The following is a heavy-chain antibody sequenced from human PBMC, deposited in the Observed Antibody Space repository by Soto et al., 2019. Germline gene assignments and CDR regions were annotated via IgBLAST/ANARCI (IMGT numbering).Heavy chain of an antibody. J-gene: IGHJ3*02. CDR3: AADCSYYDFWSGFSGAFDI. CDR1: GFTFTSSA. V-gene: IGHV1-58*02. Sequence: QMQLVQSGPEVKKPGTSVKVSCKASGFTFTSSAMQWVRQARGQRLEWIGWIVVGSGNPNYAQKFQERVTITRDMSTSTACMELSSLRSEDTAVYYCAADCSYYDFWSGFSGAFDIWGQGTMVTVSS. CDR2: IVVGSGNP. D-gene: IGHD3-3*01.